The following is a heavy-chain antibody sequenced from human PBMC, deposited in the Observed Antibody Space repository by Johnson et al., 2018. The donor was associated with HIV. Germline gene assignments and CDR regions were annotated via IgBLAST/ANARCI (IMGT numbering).Heavy chain of an antibody. Sequence: SLRLSCAASEFTLSNAWMSWVRQVPGKGLEWVGRIKRKSDGGTTEYAAPVKGRFSISRDDSKNTLYLQMNSLKTEDTAVYYCTTMGLGSSSWRYDAFDIWGQGTMVTVSS. J-gene: IGHJ3*02. D-gene: IGHD6-13*01. CDR3: TTMGLGSSSWRYDAFDI. V-gene: IGHV3-15*01. CDR2: IKRKSDGGTT. CDR1: EFTLSNAW.